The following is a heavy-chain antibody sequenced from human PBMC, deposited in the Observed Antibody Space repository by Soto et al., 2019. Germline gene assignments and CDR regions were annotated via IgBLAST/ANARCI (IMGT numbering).Heavy chain of an antibody. CDR2: VTGSGGNT. CDR1: GFTFSSYA. Sequence: GGSLRLSCAASGFTFSSYAMSWVRQAPGKGLEWVSSVTGSGGNTNYADAVRGRFSISRDNSKNSLDLQMNSLTVEDTAGDYGVRNPFDYWGQGTLVTVSS. J-gene: IGHJ4*02. V-gene: IGHV3-23*01. CDR3: VRNPFDY.